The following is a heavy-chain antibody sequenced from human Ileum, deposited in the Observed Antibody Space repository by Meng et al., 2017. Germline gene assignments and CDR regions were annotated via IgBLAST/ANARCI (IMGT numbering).Heavy chain of an antibody. CDR3: GRDRNYEFWSGYYPGIEY. CDR2: IDGRGNT. CDR1: GFSFRNYA. J-gene: IGHJ4*02. V-gene: IGHV3-23*01. Sequence: EVQLLESGGGLVQSGGSLRLSCAASGFSFRNYAMSWVRQAPGKGLEWVSAIDGRGNTYYSDSVKGRFTMSRDNSKDTLFLQVNSLRAEDTAVYYCGRDRNYEFWSGYYPGIEYWGQGTLVTAPQ. D-gene: IGHD3-3*01.